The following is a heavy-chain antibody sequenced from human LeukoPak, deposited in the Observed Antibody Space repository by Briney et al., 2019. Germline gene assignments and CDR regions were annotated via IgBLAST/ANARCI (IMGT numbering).Heavy chain of an antibody. V-gene: IGHV3-48*01. D-gene: IGHD3-3*01. CDR1: GFTFSSYS. Sequence: GGSLRLSCAASGFTFSSYSMNWVRQAPGKGLEWVSYISSSSTIYYADSVKGRFTISRDNAKNSLYLQMNSLRAEDTAVYYCAREVYYDFWSGGGFDYWGQGTLVTVSS. J-gene: IGHJ4*02. CDR3: AREVYYDFWSGGGFDY. CDR2: ISSSSTI.